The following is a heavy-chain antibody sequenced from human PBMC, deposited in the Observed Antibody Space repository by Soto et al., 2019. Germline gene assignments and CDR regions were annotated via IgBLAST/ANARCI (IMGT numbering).Heavy chain of an antibody. CDR3: TIDRYCRGSSCDRSPNYYGMDV. Sequence: EVQLVESGGGLVKPGGSLRLSCAAPGITFSDAWMSWVRQAPGKGLEWLGRIKRKSDGGTTDYAAPVKGRITISRDDSENXXYXQXXSLKAEDTAVYYCTIDRYCRGSSCDRSPNYYGMDVWGQGTTATVSS. V-gene: IGHV3-15*01. D-gene: IGHD2-15*01. CDR2: IKRKSDGGTT. J-gene: IGHJ6*02. CDR1: GITFSDAW.